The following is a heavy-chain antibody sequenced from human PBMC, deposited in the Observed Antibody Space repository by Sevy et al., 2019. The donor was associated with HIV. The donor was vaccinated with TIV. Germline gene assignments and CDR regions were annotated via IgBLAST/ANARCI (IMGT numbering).Heavy chain of an antibody. V-gene: IGHV1-18*01. CDR1: GYSFNMYG. CDR2: ISAYTGDT. Sequence: ASVKVSCKTSGYSFNMYGISWVRQAPGQGLEWMGWISAYTGDTDYRQMFRGRVTMTTDASTNTDYMELRRLTSDDTAVYYCARHRPQGVVIIPGSGYHYGADFWGQGTMVTVSS. D-gene: IGHD3-3*01. J-gene: IGHJ6*02. CDR3: ARHRPQGVVIIPGSGYHYGADF.